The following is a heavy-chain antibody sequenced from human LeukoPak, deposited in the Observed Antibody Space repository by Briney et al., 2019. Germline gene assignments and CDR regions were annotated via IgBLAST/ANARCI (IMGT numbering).Heavy chain of an antibody. Sequence: SETLSLTCTVSGDSVSNSLYYWSWIRQPPGKGLEWIGYIYYSGSTNYNPSLRSRVTISLDTSKNQFSLKLRSVTAADTAVYYCAAIAAPYGMDVWGQGTTVTVSS. J-gene: IGHJ6*02. D-gene: IGHD6-6*01. CDR1: GDSVSNSLYY. CDR3: AAIAAPYGMDV. CDR2: IYYSGST. V-gene: IGHV4-61*01.